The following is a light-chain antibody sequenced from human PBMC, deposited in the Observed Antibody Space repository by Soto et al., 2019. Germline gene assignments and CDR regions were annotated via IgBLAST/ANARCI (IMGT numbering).Light chain of an antibody. CDR2: GAS. Sequence: IVMTQSPATLSVSPGERATLSCRASQSVNSKLAWYQQKPGQPPRLLIYGASTRATGIPARFSGSGSGTDFPLTISSLQFEDFAVYYCQQYNNWITFGQGTRLETK. V-gene: IGKV3-15*01. CDR3: QQYNNWIT. CDR1: QSVNSK. J-gene: IGKJ5*01.